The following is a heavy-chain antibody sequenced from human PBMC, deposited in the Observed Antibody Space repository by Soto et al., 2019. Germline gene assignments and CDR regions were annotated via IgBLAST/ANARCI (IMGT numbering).Heavy chain of an antibody. V-gene: IGHV4-39*01. CDR2: IYSLGNT. J-gene: IGHJ4*02. CDR1: GGSISSSSYY. Sequence: QMQLQESGPGLVKPSETLSLTCTVSGGSISSSSYYWVWIRQPQGQGLEWLGTIYSLGNTYYNPSIKSRVTISVDKSKSQLFLKLSSVTAPDTAVYYWARQIYDSSGYSYAYWGQGTLVTVSS. CDR3: ARQIYDSSGYSYAY. D-gene: IGHD3-22*01.